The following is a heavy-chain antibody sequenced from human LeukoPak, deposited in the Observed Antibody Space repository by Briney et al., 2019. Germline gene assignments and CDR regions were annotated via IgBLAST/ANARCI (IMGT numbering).Heavy chain of an antibody. Sequence: PGGSLRLSCAASGFTFSSYAMSWVRQAPGKGLEWVSAISGSGGSTYYADSVKGRFTISRDNSKNTLYLQMNSLRAEDTAVYYYAKDTDYYGSGSDYWGQGTLVTVSS. CDR2: ISGSGGST. CDR3: AKDTDYYGSGSDY. D-gene: IGHD3-10*01. V-gene: IGHV3-23*01. J-gene: IGHJ4*02. CDR1: GFTFSSYA.